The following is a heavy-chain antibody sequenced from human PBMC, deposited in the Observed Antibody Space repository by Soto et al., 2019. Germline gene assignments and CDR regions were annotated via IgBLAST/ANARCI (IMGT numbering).Heavy chain of an antibody. V-gene: IGHV4-39*01. CDR2: IYYSGST. Sequence: SETLSLTCTVSGGSISSSSYYWGWIRQPPGKGLEWIGSIYYSGSTYYNPSLKSRVTISVDTSKNQFSLKLSSVTAADTAVYYCARYTSSGYLDWGQGALVTVSS. CDR3: ARYTSSGYLD. CDR1: GGSISSSSYY. D-gene: IGHD3-22*01. J-gene: IGHJ4*02.